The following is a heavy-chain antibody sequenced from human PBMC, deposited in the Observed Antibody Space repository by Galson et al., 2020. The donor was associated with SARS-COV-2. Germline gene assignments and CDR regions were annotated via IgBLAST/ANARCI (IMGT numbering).Heavy chain of an antibody. D-gene: IGHD6-13*01. CDR3: ASRIAAAGITEGRWFDP. V-gene: IGHV4-4*02. CDR2: IYHSGST. Sequence: SETLSLTCAVSGGSISSSNWWSWVRQPPGKGLEWIGEIYHSGSTNYNPSLKSRVTISVDKSKNQFSLKLSSVTAADTAVYYCASRIAAAGITEGRWFDPWGQGTLVTVSS. CDR1: GGSISSSNW. J-gene: IGHJ5*02.